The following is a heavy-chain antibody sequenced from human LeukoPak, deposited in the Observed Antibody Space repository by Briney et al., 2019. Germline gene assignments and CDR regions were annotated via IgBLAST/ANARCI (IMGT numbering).Heavy chain of an antibody. J-gene: IGHJ5*02. CDR3: ARGPRADNHERSGRYSWFVP. Sequence: PGGSLRLSCEASGFSVSNFGMHWVRQAPGKGLEWVAVISADGTITNYGNSVKGRFTIFRDTSKNMVYLQMDSMRAEDTAVYYCARGPRADNHERSGRYSWFVPWGQGTLVIVSP. V-gene: IGHV3-30*03. CDR2: ISADGTIT. CDR1: GFSVSNFG. D-gene: IGHD3-22*01.